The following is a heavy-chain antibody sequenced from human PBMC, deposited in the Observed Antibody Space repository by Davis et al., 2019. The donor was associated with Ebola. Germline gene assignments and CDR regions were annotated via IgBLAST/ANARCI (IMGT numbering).Heavy chain of an antibody. CDR3: ARVKDFDDHAIDY. V-gene: IGHV4-30-2*01. Sequence: SETLSLTCGVSGTSISSGGYFWSWIRQPPGKGLEWIGSIYQSGTTHYNPSLQSRVTILADRSNNEFSLDLTSVTAADTAVYYCARVKDFDDHAIDYWGQGTLVTVSS. J-gene: IGHJ4*02. CDR1: GTSISSGGYF. CDR2: IYQSGTT. D-gene: IGHD1-14*01.